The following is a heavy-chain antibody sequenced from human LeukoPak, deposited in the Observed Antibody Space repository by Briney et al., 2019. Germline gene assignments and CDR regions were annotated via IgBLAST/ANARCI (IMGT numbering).Heavy chain of an antibody. CDR3: ARIDTYYYDSSGYYSAFDI. D-gene: IGHD3-22*01. V-gene: IGHV3-20*04. CDR2: INWNGGST. J-gene: IGHJ3*02. CDR1: GFTSDNYG. Sequence: GGSLRLSCAASGFTSDNYGMSWVRQAPGKGLEWVSGINWNGGSTGYADSVKGRFTTSRDNAKNSLYLQMNSLRAEDTALYYCARIDTYYYDSSGYYSAFDIWGQGTIVTVSS.